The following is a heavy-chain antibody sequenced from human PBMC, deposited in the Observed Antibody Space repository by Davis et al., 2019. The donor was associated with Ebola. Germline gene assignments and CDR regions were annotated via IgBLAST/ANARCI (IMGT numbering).Heavy chain of an antibody. Sequence: PSETLSLTCTLSPPSFSIYYWSWIRQPPGKGLEWIGYIYYSGSTNYTPSLKSRVTISVDTSKNQFSLKLTSVTAADTAVYYCARWGYSSSSGAYEIWGQGKRDNGSS. D-gene: IGHD6-6*01. V-gene: IGHV4-59*01. CDR3: ARWGYSSSSGAYEI. CDR1: PPSFSIYY. CDR2: IYYSGST. J-gene: IGHJ3*02.